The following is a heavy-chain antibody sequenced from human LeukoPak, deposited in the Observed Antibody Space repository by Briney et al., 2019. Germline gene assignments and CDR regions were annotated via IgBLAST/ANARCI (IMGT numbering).Heavy chain of an antibody. CDR1: GFTFTSSA. CDR2: IVVGSGNT. J-gene: IGHJ4*02. D-gene: IGHD6-19*01. Sequence: SVKVSCKASGFTFTSSAVQWVRQARGQRLEWIGWIVVGSGNTNYAQKFQERVTITRDMSTSTAYMELSSLGSEDTAVYYCARGGLVAGPYYFDYWGQGTLVTVSS. V-gene: IGHV1-58*01. CDR3: ARGGLVAGPYYFDY.